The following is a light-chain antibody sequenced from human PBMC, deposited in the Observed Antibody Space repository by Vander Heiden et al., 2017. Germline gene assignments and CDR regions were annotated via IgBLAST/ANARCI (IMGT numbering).Light chain of an antibody. CDR3: QVWDSSSDNHVV. CDR2: EES. V-gene: IGLV3-21*03. Sequence: SYVVTQPPSVSAAPRKTARITCGGNNIGRKSVHWYQQKPGQALVLGGEEESDRPSGIPERFSGSNSWNTDTLKISRVEAGDDADEYWQVWDSSSDNHVVFGGGNKLTVL. CDR1: NIGRKS. J-gene: IGLJ2*01.